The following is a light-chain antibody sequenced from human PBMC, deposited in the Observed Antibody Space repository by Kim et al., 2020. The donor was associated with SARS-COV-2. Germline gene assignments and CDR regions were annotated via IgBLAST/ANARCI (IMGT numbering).Light chain of an antibody. J-gene: IGKJ5*01. Sequence: SFSPGEGATLSCRASHSVGTYLALYQQKPGQAPRLLIYDASNRATGIPARFSGSGSGTDFTLTISSLEPEDFAVYYCQHRSTWITFGQGTRLEIK. CDR2: DAS. V-gene: IGKV3-11*01. CDR1: HSVGTY. CDR3: QHRSTWIT.